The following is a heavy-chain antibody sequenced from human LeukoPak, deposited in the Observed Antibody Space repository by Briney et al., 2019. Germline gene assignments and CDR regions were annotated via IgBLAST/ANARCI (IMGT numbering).Heavy chain of an antibody. CDR3: TKYSGSRGSFVVSHFDS. CDR1: GFTFGDYA. D-gene: IGHD3-10*01. J-gene: IGHJ4*02. CDR2: INGDGDSA. Sequence: GGSLRLSCAASGFTFGDYAMHWVRQTPGKGLEWDCLINGDGDSASYSDSVWGRFTVSRDNSRNSLYLQMDSLRPADTALYYCTKYSGSRGSFVVSHFDSWGQGTLVTVSS. V-gene: IGHV3-43*02.